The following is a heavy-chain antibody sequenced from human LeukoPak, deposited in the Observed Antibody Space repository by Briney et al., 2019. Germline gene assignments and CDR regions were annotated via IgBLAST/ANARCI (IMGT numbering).Heavy chain of an antibody. CDR1: GYTFTSYD. J-gene: IGHJ4*02. CDR3: ARVPLLRYFDWLLSRPFDF. D-gene: IGHD3-9*01. V-gene: IGHV1-8*01. CDR2: MNPNSGNT. Sequence: ASVKVSCKASGYTFTSYDINWVRQATGQGLEWMGWMNPNSGNTGYAQKLQGRVTMTTDTSTSTAYMELRSLRSDDTAVYYCARVPLLRYFDWLLSRPFDFWGQGTLVTVSS.